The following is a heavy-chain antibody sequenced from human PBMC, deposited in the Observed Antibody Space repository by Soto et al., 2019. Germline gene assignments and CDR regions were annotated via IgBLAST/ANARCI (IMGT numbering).Heavy chain of an antibody. CDR1: GFTFSSYG. V-gene: IGHV3-33*01. CDR2: IWYDGSNK. CDR3: ARGSIVVVPAAIAYYGMDV. J-gene: IGHJ6*02. Sequence: GGSLRLSCAASGFTFSSYGMHWVRQAPGKGLEWVAVIWYDGSNKYYADSVKGRFTISRDNSKNTLYLQMNSLRAEDTAVYYCARGSIVVVPAAIAYYGMDVWGQGTTVTVSS. D-gene: IGHD2-2*01.